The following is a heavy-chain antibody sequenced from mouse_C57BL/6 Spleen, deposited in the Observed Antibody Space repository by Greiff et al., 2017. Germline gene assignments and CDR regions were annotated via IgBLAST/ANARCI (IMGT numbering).Heavy chain of an antibody. V-gene: IGHV1-62-2*01. Sequence: VQLQQSGAELVKPGASVKLSCKASGYTFTEYTIHWVKQRSGQGLEWIGWFYPGGGSIKYNEKFKDKATLTADKSSSTVYIELSRLTSEDSAVYFCARHEVRLHGGFAYWGQGTLVTVSA. CDR3: ARHEVRLHGGFAY. D-gene: IGHD2-2*01. J-gene: IGHJ3*01. CDR1: GYTFTEYT. CDR2: FYPGGGSI.